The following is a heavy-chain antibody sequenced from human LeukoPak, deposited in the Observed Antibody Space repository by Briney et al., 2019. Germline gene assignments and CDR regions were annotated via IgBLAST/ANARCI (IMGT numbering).Heavy chain of an antibody. CDR1: GGSLSSGSSY. D-gene: IGHD1-26*01. Sequence: SETLSLTCTVSGGSLSSGSSYWSWIRQHPGKGLEWIGYIFYTGSTYYNPSLKSRVTISVDTSKNQFSLKLSSVTAADTAVYYCARDPIGYGMDVWGQGTTVTVSS. CDR2: IFYTGST. V-gene: IGHV4-31*03. CDR3: ARDPIGYGMDV. J-gene: IGHJ6*02.